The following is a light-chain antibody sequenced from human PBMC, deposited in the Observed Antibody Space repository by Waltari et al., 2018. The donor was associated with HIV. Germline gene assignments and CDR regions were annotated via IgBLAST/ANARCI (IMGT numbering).Light chain of an antibody. CDR3: QQADSFPHT. CDR2: DAS. J-gene: IGKJ2*01. CDR1: QFISTS. Sequence: IQMTQSPSSMSASVGDKVTITCRATQFISTSLAWYQQRPSRSPKLLIFDASRLQSGVPARFSGSGSGTQFTLTINSLQPEDLATYYCQQADSFPHTFGQGT. V-gene: IGKV1-12*01.